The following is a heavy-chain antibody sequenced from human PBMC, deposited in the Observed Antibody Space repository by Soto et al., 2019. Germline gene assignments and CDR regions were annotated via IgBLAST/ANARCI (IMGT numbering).Heavy chain of an antibody. CDR2: ISAYNGNT. CDR3: ARVKCRGWLNWFDP. D-gene: IGHD6-19*01. V-gene: IGHV1-18*01. J-gene: IGHJ5*02. Sequence: QVQLVQSGAEVKKPGASVKVSCKASGYTFTSYGISWGRQAPGQGLEWMGGISAYNGNTNYAQKLQGRVTMTTATSTSTAYMELRSLRSDDTAVYYCARVKCRGWLNWFDPWCQGTLVTVSS. CDR1: GYTFTSYG.